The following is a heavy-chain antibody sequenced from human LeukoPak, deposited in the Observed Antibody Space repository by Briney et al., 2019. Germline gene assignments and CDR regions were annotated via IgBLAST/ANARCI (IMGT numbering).Heavy chain of an antibody. J-gene: IGHJ3*02. CDR2: ISSSSSYI. Sequence: GGSLRLSCAASGFTFSSYSMNWVRQAPGKGLEWVSSISSSSSYIYYADSVKGRFTISRDNSKNTLYLQMNSLRAEDTAVYYCARLIVNAFDIWGQGTMVTVSS. D-gene: IGHD3-22*01. CDR1: GFTFSSYS. V-gene: IGHV3-21*01. CDR3: ARLIVNAFDI.